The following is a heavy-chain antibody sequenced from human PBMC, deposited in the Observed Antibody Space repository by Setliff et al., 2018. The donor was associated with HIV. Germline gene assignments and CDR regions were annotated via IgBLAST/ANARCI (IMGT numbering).Heavy chain of an antibody. Sequence: SVKVSCKASGGTFSSYAISWVRQAPGQGLEWMGGIIPIFGTANYAQKLQGRVTMTTDTSTSTVYMELSRLRSEDTAVYYCATDLDGGNSDGWGQGTLVTVSS. CDR3: ATDLDGGNSDG. V-gene: IGHV1-69*05. J-gene: IGHJ4*02. D-gene: IGHD2-21*02. CDR1: GGTFSSYA. CDR2: IIPIFGTA.